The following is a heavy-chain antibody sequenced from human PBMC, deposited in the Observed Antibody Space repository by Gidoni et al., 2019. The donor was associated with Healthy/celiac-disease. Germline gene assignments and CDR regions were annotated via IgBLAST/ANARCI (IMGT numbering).Heavy chain of an antibody. J-gene: IGHJ4*02. V-gene: IGHV3-21*01. Sequence: EVQLVESGGGLVKPGGSLRLSCAASGFTFSSYSMNWVRQAPGKGLEWVSSSSSSSSYIYYADSVKGRFTISRDNAKNSPYLQMHSLSAEDTAVYYCARPAVAGQGFDYWGQGTLVTVSS. CDR1: GFTFSSYS. CDR2: SSSSSSYI. D-gene: IGHD6-19*01. CDR3: ARPAVAGQGFDY.